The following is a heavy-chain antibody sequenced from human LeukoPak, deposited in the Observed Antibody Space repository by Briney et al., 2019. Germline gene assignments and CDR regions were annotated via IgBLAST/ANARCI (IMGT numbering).Heavy chain of an antibody. CDR1: GYTFTSYD. D-gene: IGHD2-15*01. Sequence: GASVQVSCKASGYTFTSYDINWVRQATGQGLEWMGWMNPNSGNTGYAQKFQGRVTMTRNTSISTAYMELSSLRSEDTAVYYCATDRGYCSGGSCYSYYYWGQGTLVTVSS. CDR2: MNPNSGNT. J-gene: IGHJ4*02. V-gene: IGHV1-8*01. CDR3: ATDRGYCSGGSCYSYYY.